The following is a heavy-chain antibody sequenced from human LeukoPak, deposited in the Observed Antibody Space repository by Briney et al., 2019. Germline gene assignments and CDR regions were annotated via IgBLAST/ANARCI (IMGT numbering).Heavy chain of an antibody. CDR2: INPNSGGT. Sequence: AASVKVSCKASGNTFTGYYMHWVRQAPGQGLEWMGWINPNSGGTNYAQKFQGRVTMTRDTSISTAYMELSRLRSDDTAVYYCASSVSLAAPGEHWGQGTLVTVSS. J-gene: IGHJ1*01. V-gene: IGHV1-2*02. CDR3: ASSVSLAAPGEH. D-gene: IGHD6-13*01. CDR1: GNTFTGYY.